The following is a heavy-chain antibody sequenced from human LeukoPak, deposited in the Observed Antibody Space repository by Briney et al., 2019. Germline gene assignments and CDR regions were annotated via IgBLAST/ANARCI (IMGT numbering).Heavy chain of an antibody. CDR3: AKDTGGYSYGSYYMDV. CDR2: MNPNSGNT. J-gene: IGHJ6*03. V-gene: IGHV1-8*03. Sequence: ASVKVSCKASGYTFTSYDINWVRQATGQGLEWMGWMNPNSGNTGYAQKFQGRVTITRNTSISTAYMELSSLRAEDTALYYCAKDTGGYSYGSYYMDVWGKGTTVTVSS. CDR1: GYTFTSYD. D-gene: IGHD5-18*01.